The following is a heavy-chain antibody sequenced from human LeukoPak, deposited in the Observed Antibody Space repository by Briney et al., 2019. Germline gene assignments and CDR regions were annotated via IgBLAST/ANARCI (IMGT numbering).Heavy chain of an antibody. J-gene: IGHJ4*02. D-gene: IGHD3-22*01. Sequence: GASVKVSCKASGYTFTSYYMHWVRQAPGQGLEWMGIINPSGGSTSYAQKFQGRVTMTRDMSTSTVYMELSSLRSEDTAVYYCARDAEKNYYDSSGYYLLPAYWGQGTLVTVSS. CDR1: GYTFTSYY. CDR3: ARDAEKNYYDSSGYYLLPAY. V-gene: IGHV1-46*01. CDR2: INPSGGST.